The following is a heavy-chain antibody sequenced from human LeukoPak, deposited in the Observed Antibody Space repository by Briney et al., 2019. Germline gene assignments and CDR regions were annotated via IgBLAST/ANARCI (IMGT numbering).Heavy chain of an antibody. D-gene: IGHD3-10*01. J-gene: IGHJ4*02. Sequence: GGSLRLSCAASGFTFSNYGMHWVRQAPGKGLEWVAVISYDGSNKYYADSVKGRFTISRDNSKNTLYLQMNSLRAEDTAVYYCAKDQWPRRGYYGPPYFDYWGQGTLVTVSS. CDR1: GFTFSNYG. CDR2: ISYDGSNK. V-gene: IGHV3-30*18. CDR3: AKDQWPRRGYYGPPYFDY.